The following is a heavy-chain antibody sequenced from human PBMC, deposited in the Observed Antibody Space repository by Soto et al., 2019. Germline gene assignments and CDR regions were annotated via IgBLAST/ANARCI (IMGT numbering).Heavy chain of an antibody. CDR3: ARGVYDYGDYGDWFDP. J-gene: IGHJ5*02. CDR2: IIPIFGTA. CDR1: GGTFSSYA. Sequence: QVQLVQSGAEVKKPGSSVKVSCKASGGTFSSYAISWVRQAPGQGLEWMGGIIPIFGTANYAQKFQGRVTITADESTSKAYMGLRSLRSEGTAVYYCARGVYDYGDYGDWFDPWGQGTLVTVSS. D-gene: IGHD4-17*01. V-gene: IGHV1-69*12.